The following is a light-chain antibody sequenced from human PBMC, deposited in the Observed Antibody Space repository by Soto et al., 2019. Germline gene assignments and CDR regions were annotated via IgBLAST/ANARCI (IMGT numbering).Light chain of an antibody. Sequence: EIVLTQSPATLSLSPGERATLSCRASQSVGSYLAWYQQKPGQAPRLLIFDASNRAPGIPARFSGSGSGTDFTLPISSLEPEDFAVYYCQQRSNWPSTFGGGTKVEIK. V-gene: IGKV3-11*01. CDR3: QQRSNWPST. CDR1: QSVGSY. CDR2: DAS. J-gene: IGKJ4*01.